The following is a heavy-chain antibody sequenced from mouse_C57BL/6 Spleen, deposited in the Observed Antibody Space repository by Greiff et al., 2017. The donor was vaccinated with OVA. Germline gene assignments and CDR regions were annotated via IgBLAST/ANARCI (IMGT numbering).Heavy chain of an antibody. CDR1: GFTFSNYW. J-gene: IGHJ2*01. CDR2: IRLKSDNYAT. V-gene: IGHV6-3*01. CDR3: TVLITTVVAVDY. Sequence: EVKLMESGGGLVQPGGSMKLSCVASGFTFSNYWMNWVRQSPEKGLEWVAQIRLKSDNYATHSAESVKGRFTISRDDAKSSVYLQMNNLRAEDTVIYYCTVLITTVVAVDYWGQGTTLSVSS. D-gene: IGHD1-1*01.